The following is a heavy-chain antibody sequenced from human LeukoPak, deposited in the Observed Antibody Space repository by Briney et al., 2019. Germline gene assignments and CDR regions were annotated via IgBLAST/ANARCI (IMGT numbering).Heavy chain of an antibody. CDR2: ISGSGGST. CDR3: AKTLREQWLTTSDAFDI. Sequence: GGSLRLSCAASGFTFSSYATSWVRQAPGKGLEWVSAISGSGGSTYYADSVKGRFTISRDNSKNTLYLQMNSLRAEDTAVYYCAKTLREQWLTTSDAFDIWGQGTMVTVSS. D-gene: IGHD6-19*01. CDR1: GFTFSSYA. V-gene: IGHV3-23*01. J-gene: IGHJ3*02.